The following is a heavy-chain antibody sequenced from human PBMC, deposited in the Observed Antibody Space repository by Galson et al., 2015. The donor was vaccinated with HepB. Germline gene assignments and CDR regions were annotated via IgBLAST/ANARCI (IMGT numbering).Heavy chain of an antibody. V-gene: IGHV3-9*01. CDR2: ISWNSGSI. D-gene: IGHD3-16*01. CDR3: AKDATPPLCVWGSPDD. J-gene: IGHJ4*02. Sequence: SLRLSCAASGFTFDDYAMHWVRQAPGKGLEWVSCISWNSGSIGYADSVKGRFTISRDNAKNSLYLQMNSLRAEDTAVYYCAKDATPPLCVWGSPDDWGQGTLVGVSS. CDR1: GFTFDDYA.